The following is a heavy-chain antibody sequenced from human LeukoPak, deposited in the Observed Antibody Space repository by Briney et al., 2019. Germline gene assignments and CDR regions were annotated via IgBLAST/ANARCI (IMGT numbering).Heavy chain of an antibody. CDR1: GFTFGSYG. CDR3: ARGPPDGSGSYYPGAY. J-gene: IGHJ4*02. CDR2: IWYDGNNK. D-gene: IGHD3-10*01. Sequence: GGSLRLSCAASGFTFGSYGMHWVRQAPGKGLEWVAVIWYDGNNKYYADSVKGRFTISRDNAKNTLYLQMNSLRVEDTAVYYCARGPPDGSGSYYPGAYWGQGTLVTVSS. V-gene: IGHV3-33*01.